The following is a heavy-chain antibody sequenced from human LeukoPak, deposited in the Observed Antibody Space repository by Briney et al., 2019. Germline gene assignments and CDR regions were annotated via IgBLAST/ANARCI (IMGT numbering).Heavy chain of an antibody. D-gene: IGHD6-13*01. CDR2: ISGSGGST. V-gene: IGHV3-23*01. J-gene: IGHJ4*02. Sequence: GGSLTLSCAASGFTFSSYPMSWVRQAPGQGLEWVSAISGSGGSTYYAASVKGRFTIYRDNSKNTLYLQMNSLRAEDTAVYYCAKARIAAAGRYFDYWGQGTLVTVSS. CDR1: GFTFSSYP. CDR3: AKARIAAAGRYFDY.